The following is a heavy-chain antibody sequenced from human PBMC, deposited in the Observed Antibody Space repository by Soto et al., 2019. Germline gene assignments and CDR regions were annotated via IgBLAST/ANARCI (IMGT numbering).Heavy chain of an antibody. CDR3: ARAIGIVVVPAAPPDPFDI. CDR1: GGTFSSYA. Sequence: GASVKVSCKASGGTFSSYAISWVRQAPGQGLEWMGGIIPIFGTANYAQMFQGRVTITADDPTSTVYMELSSLIFEDTAVFYFARAIGIVVVPAAPPDPFDIGGQGTMVTVSS. J-gene: IGHJ3*02. D-gene: IGHD2-2*01. V-gene: IGHV1-69*13. CDR2: IIPIFGTA.